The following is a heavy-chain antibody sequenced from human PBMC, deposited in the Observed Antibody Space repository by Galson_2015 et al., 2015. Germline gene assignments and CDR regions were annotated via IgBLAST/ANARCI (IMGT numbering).Heavy chain of an antibody. Sequence: SETLSLTCAVYGGSFSGYYWSWIRQPPGKGLEWIGEINHSGSTNYNPSLKSRVTISVDTSKNQFSLKLSSVTAADTAVYYCARVPTGVRWSGYYPRGYYYYGMDVWGQGTTVTVSS. D-gene: IGHD3-3*01. CDR3: ARVPTGVRWSGYYPRGYYYYGMDV. V-gene: IGHV4-34*01. CDR2: INHSGST. J-gene: IGHJ6*02. CDR1: GGSFSGYY.